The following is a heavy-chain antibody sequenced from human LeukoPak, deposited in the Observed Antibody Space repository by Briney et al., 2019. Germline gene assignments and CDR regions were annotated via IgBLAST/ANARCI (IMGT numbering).Heavy chain of an antibody. CDR2: TYYKSAWYN. Sequence: SQTLSLTCAISGDSVSRDSIAWNWIRQSPSRGLEWLGRTYYKSAWYNDYAVSVKGRITINPDTSKNQFSLQLNSVTPEDTAVYYCARGTGWPQFDYWGQGTLITVSS. D-gene: IGHD6-19*01. J-gene: IGHJ4*02. CDR1: GDSVSRDSIA. CDR3: ARGTGWPQFDY. V-gene: IGHV6-1*01.